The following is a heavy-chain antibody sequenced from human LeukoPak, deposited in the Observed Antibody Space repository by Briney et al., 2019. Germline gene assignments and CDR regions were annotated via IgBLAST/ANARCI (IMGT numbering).Heavy chain of an antibody. V-gene: IGHV3-23*01. Sequence: GGSLRLSCEASGFTFSSFHMSWVRQAPGKGLEWVSAISGSGETTYYADSVKGRFTVSRDNSKNTLYVQMDSLRAEDTAVYYCAKRGYTYGGHFDYWGQGALVTVSS. D-gene: IGHD5-18*01. J-gene: IGHJ4*02. CDR2: ISGSGETT. CDR1: GFTFSSFH. CDR3: AKRGYTYGGHFDY.